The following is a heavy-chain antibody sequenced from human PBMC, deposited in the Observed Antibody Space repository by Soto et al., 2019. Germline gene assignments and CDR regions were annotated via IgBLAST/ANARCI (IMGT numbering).Heavy chain of an antibody. J-gene: IGHJ2*01. D-gene: IGHD2-15*01. CDR1: GYTFTTFG. V-gene: IGHV1-18*01. CDR3: ARCYCSAGSCFTCWHFDL. Sequence: QVQVVQSGAEVKKPGASVKVARKASGYTFTTFGMSWVRQAPGQGLEWMGWISGENGDTNSAQRFQDRVTMTTDTSTNTAYMELRSLTSDDTAVYYCARCYCSAGSCFTCWHFDLWGRGTLVTVSS. CDR2: ISGENGDT.